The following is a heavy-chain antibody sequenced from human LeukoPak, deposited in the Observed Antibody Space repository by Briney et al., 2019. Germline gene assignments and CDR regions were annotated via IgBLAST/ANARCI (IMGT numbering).Heavy chain of an antibody. D-gene: IGHD6-13*01. V-gene: IGHV4-4*07. CDR3: ARGTSNAWYDWFDL. CDR2: IYSRGYT. Sequence: SETLSLTCTVSDDSINNFYWSWIRQPAGKGLEWIGRIYSRGYTNYHPSLKSRVTMSVDTSKNQFSLRLISLTAADTAVYYCARGTSNAWYDWFDLWGQGALVTVSS. J-gene: IGHJ5*02. CDR1: DDSINNFY.